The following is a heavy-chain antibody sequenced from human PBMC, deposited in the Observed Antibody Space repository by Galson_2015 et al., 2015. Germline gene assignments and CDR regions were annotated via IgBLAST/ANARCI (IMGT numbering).Heavy chain of an antibody. CDR1: GFTFDDYA. CDR3: AKSHGLEYYDSGGYLE. Sequence: SLRLSCAASGFTFDDYATHWVRQTPGKGLEWVSGISWNSVSIGYAASVKGRFTISRGNAKNSLYLQMNSLREEDTALYYCAKSHGLEYYDSGGYLEWGQGTLVTVSS. J-gene: IGHJ4*02. D-gene: IGHD3-22*01. V-gene: IGHV3-9*01. CDR2: ISWNSVSI.